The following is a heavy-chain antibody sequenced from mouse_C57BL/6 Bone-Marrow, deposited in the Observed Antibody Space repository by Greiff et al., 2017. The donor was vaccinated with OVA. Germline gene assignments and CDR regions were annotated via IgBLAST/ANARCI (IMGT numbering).Heavy chain of an antibody. CDR1: GYTFTSYG. J-gene: IGHJ2*01. V-gene: IGHV1-81*01. Sequence: QVQLQPSGAELARPGASVKLSCKASGYTFTSYGISWVKQRTGQGLEWIGEIYPRSGNTYYNEKFKGKATLTADKSSSTAYMELRSLTSEDSAVYFCARQLRLGYYFDYWGQGTTLTVSS. D-gene: IGHD3-2*02. CDR3: ARQLRLGYYFDY. CDR2: IYPRSGNT.